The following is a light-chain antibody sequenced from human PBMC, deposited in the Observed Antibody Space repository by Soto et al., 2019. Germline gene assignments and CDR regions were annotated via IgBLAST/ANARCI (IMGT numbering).Light chain of an antibody. CDR1: QGISNY. J-gene: IGKJ4*01. CDR3: QKYNSALLT. Sequence: DIQMTHSPSSLSASVGDRVTITCRWSQGISNYLAWYQQKPGKVPKLLIYAASTLQSGVPSRFSGSGSGTDFTLTISSLQPEDVATYYCQKYNSALLTLGGGTKVDIK. CDR2: AAS. V-gene: IGKV1-27*01.